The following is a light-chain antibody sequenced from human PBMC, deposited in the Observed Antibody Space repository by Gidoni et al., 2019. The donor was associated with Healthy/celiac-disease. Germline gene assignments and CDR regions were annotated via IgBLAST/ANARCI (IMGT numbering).Light chain of an antibody. CDR1: SSNIGAGYD. CDR2: GNS. Sequence: QSVLTQPPSVSGAPGQRVTISCTGGSSNIGAGYDVHWYQQLPGTAPKLLIFGNSNRPSGVPDRFSGSKSGTSASLAITGLQAEDEADYYCQSYDRGWVFGGGTKLTV. CDR3: QSYDRGWV. V-gene: IGLV1-40*01. J-gene: IGLJ3*02.